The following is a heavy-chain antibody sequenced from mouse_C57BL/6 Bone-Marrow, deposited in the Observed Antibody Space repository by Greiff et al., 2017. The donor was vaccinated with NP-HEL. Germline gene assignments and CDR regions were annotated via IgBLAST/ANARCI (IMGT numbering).Heavy chain of an antibody. D-gene: IGHD2-4*01. CDR1: GFTFSDFY. CDR3: ARDDDYDVGAMDY. CDR2: SRNKANDYTT. Sequence: EVQLVESGGGLVQSGRSLRLSCATSGFTFSDFYMEWVRQAPGKGLEWIAASRNKANDYTTEYSASVKGRFIVSRDTSQSILYLQMNALRAEDTAIYYCARDDDYDVGAMDYWGQGTSVTVSS. J-gene: IGHJ4*01. V-gene: IGHV7-1*01.